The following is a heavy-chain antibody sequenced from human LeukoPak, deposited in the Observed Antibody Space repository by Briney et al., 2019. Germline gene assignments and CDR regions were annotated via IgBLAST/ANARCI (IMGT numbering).Heavy chain of an antibody. CDR1: GYTFTSYG. Sequence: ASVKVSCKASGYTFTSYGISWVRQAPGKGLEWMGGFDPEDGETIYAQKFQGRVTMTEDTSTDTAYMELSSLRSEDTAVYYCATDREYSYGDWGQGTLVTVSS. J-gene: IGHJ4*02. D-gene: IGHD5-18*01. CDR2: FDPEDGET. V-gene: IGHV1-24*01. CDR3: ATDREYSYGD.